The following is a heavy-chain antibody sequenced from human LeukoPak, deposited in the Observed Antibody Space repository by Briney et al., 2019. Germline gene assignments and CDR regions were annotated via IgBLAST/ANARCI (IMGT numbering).Heavy chain of an antibody. V-gene: IGHV4-59*02. J-gene: IGHJ6*02. CDR2: ISYSGNS. CDR3: ASAVRDYYDSSGYYSYYYYGMDV. Sequence: PSETLSLTCSVSGGSVNGYYWSWIRQPPGKGLEWIGHISYSGNSNYNPSLKSRVTISVDTSKNQFSLKLSSLTAADTAVYYCASAVRDYYDSSGYYSYYYYGMDVWGQGTTVTVSS. D-gene: IGHD3-22*01. CDR1: GGSVNGYY.